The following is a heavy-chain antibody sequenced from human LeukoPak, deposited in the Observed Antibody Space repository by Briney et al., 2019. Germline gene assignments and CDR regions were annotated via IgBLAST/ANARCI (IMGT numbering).Heavy chain of an antibody. J-gene: IGHJ6*02. CDR3: ARDSRYCSSTSCSDLIMGYYYGMDV. V-gene: IGHV3-30-3*01. CDR1: GFTFSSYA. Sequence: GGSLRLSCAASGFTFSSYAMHRVRRAPGKGLEWVAVISYDGSNKYYADSVKGRFTISRGNAKNTLYLQMNSLRAEDTAVYYCARDSRYCSSTSCSDLIMGYYYGMDVWGQGTTVTVSS. D-gene: IGHD2-2*01. CDR2: ISYDGSNK.